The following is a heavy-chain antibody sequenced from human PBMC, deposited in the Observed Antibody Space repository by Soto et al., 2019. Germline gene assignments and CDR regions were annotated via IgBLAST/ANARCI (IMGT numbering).Heavy chain of an antibody. CDR3: AKGGYYDSSGYYYGWFDP. J-gene: IGHJ5*02. D-gene: IGHD3-22*01. V-gene: IGHV3-23*01. CDR1: GFTFSSYA. CDR2: ISGSGGST. Sequence: GGSLRLSCAASGFTFSSYAMSWVRQAPGKGLEWVSAISGSGGSTYYADSVKGRFTISRDNSKNTLYLQMNSPRAEDTAVYYCAKGGYYDSSGYYYGWFDPWGQGTLVTVSS.